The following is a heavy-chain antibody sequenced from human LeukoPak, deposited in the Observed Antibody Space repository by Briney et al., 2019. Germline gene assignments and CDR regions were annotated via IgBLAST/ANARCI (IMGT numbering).Heavy chain of an antibody. J-gene: IGHJ4*02. CDR3: ARHYCNGGNCYSFDY. CDR1: GVSISSYH. V-gene: IGHV4-59*08. D-gene: IGHD2-15*01. Sequence: SETLSLTCTVSGVSISSYHWSWIRQPPGKGLEWIGYIYYTGSTNYNPSLKSRVTISVDTSKNQFSLKLSSMTAADTAIYYCARHYCNGGNCYSFDYWGQGTLVTVSS. CDR2: IYYTGST.